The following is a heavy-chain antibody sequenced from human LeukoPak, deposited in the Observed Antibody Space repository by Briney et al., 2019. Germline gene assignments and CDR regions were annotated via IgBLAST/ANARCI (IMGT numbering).Heavy chain of an antibody. D-gene: IGHD5-12*01. Sequence: GGSLRLSCAASGFTVSSNYMSWVRQAPGKGLEWVSVIYSGGSTYYADSVKGRFTISRDNSKNTLYLQMNSLRAEDTAVYYCARSIVDIVATTPTHNDYWGQGTLVTVSS. CDR1: GFTVSSNY. CDR2: IYSGGST. V-gene: IGHV3-53*01. CDR3: ARSIVDIVATTPTHNDY. J-gene: IGHJ4*02.